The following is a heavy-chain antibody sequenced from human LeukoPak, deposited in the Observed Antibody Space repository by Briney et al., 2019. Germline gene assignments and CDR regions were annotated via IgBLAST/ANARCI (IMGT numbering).Heavy chain of an antibody. Sequence: GGSLRLSCAASGFTFSSYAMNWVRQAPGKGLEWVSTISGTDDSTYYADSVKGRFTISRDNSKNTLYLQMNSLRAEDTAVYYCAREGDGYNSVAFDIWGQGTMVTVSS. CDR3: AREGDGYNSVAFDI. CDR2: ISGTDDST. D-gene: IGHD5-24*01. J-gene: IGHJ3*02. CDR1: GFTFSSYA. V-gene: IGHV3-23*01.